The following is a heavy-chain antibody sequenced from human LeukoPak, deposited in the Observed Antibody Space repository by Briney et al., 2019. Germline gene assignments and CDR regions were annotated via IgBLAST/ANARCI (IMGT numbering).Heavy chain of an antibody. Sequence: ASVKVSCKASGCTFTSYGISWVRQAPGQGLEWMGWISAYNGNTNYAQKLQGRVTMTTDTSTSTAYMELRSLRSDDTAVYYCARLMLAYCGGDCHNPYYYYMDVWGKGTTVTVSS. J-gene: IGHJ6*03. V-gene: IGHV1-18*01. CDR1: GCTFTSYG. CDR2: ISAYNGNT. CDR3: ARLMLAYCGGDCHNPYYYYMDV. D-gene: IGHD2-21*02.